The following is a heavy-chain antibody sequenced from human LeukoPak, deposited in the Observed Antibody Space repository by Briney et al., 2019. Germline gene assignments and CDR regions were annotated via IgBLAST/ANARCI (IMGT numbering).Heavy chain of an antibody. D-gene: IGHD5-24*01. V-gene: IGHV3-23*01. J-gene: IGHJ4*02. CDR2: ISVSGDWT. CDR3: ARDVES. CDR1: GFTFSSYY. Sequence: GGSLRLSCEASGFTFSSYYMIWVRQAPGKGLEWVSVISVSGDWTYYADSVKGRFTISRDNSKNTLYLQMNSLRAEDTAVYYCARDVESWGQGTLVTVSS.